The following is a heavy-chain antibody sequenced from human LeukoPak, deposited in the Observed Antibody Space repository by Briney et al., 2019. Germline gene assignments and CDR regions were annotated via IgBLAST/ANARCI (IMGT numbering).Heavy chain of an antibody. CDR3: VRDKWRDGFSNTFDM. D-gene: IGHD3/OR15-3a*01. CDR2: ISGSGFRT. Sequence: GGSLRLSCVASGFTFSNYAMTWVRQALGKGLEWVATISGSGFRTHYAESVKGRFTISRDNSKNTLYLQMNSLRAEDTAVYYCVRDKWRDGFSNTFDMWGQGTMVTVSS. V-gene: IGHV3-23*01. J-gene: IGHJ3*02. CDR1: GFTFSNYA.